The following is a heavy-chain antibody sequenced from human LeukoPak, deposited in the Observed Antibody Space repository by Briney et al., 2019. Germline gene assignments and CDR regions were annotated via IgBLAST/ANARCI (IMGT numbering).Heavy chain of an antibody. CDR2: IRYDGSNK. J-gene: IGHJ3*02. CDR1: GFTFSSYG. Sequence: PGGSLRLSCAASGFTFSSYGMHWVRQAPGKGLEWVAFIRYDGSNKYYADSVKGRFTISRDNAKNSLYLQMNYLRAEDTAVYYCASQVGATRGTTFDIWGQGTMVTVSS. D-gene: IGHD1-26*01. CDR3: ASQVGATRGTTFDI. V-gene: IGHV3-30*02.